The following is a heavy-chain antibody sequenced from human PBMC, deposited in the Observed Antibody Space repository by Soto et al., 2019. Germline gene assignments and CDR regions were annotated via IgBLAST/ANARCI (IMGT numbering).Heavy chain of an antibody. Sequence: PGGSLRLSCAASGFIFSNYAMNWVRQAPGKGLEWVSTISGSDDSTYYADSVKGRFTISRDNSKNTLYLQMNSLRAEDTAVYYCAKDHCSSTSCRDYYYYGMDVWGQGTTVTVSS. D-gene: IGHD2-2*01. CDR3: AKDHCSSTSCRDYYYYGMDV. J-gene: IGHJ6*02. CDR1: GFIFSNYA. CDR2: ISGSDDST. V-gene: IGHV3-23*01.